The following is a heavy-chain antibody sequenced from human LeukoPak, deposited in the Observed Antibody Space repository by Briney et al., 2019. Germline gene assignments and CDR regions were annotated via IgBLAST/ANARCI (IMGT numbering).Heavy chain of an antibody. CDR3: ARGYSSSSEPFDY. D-gene: IGHD6-6*01. CDR2: IYYSGST. V-gene: IGHV4-59*01. Sequence: SETLSLTCTVSGGSISSYYWSWIRQPPGKGLEWIGYIYYSGSTNYNPSLKSRVTISVDTSKNQFSLKLSSVTAADTAVYYCARGYSSSSEPFDYWGQGTLVTVSS. CDR1: GGSISSYY. J-gene: IGHJ4*02.